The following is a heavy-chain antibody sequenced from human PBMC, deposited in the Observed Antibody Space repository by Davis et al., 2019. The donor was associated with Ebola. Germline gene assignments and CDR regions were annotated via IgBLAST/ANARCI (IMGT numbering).Heavy chain of an antibody. D-gene: IGHD1-26*01. Sequence: PSETLSLTCTVSGGSISSGGYYWSWIRQHPGKGLEWIGEINHSGSTNYNPSLKSRVTISVDTSKNQFSLKLSSVTAADTAVYYCARVMYSGSYDNWFDPWGQGTLVTVSS. CDR1: GGSISSGGYY. CDR2: INHSGST. V-gene: IGHV4-39*07. CDR3: ARVMYSGSYDNWFDP. J-gene: IGHJ5*02.